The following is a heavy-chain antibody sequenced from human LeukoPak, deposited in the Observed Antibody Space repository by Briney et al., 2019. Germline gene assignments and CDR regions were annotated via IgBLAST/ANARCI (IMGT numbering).Heavy chain of an antibody. J-gene: IGHJ5*02. CDR1: DYNFASYW. V-gene: IGHV5-51*01. Sequence: GASLKISCKGSDYNFASYWIAWVRQMPGKGLEWMGIIYVGDSDTRYSPSFQGQVTISADKSINTAYLQWSSLKASDTAMYYCARHVVRGVIFDWFDPWGQGTLVTVSS. CDR3: ARHVVRGVIFDWFDP. CDR2: IYVGDSDT. D-gene: IGHD3-10*02.